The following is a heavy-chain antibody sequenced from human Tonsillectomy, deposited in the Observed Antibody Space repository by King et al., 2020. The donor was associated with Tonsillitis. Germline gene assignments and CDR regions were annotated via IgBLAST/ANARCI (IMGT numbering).Heavy chain of an antibody. J-gene: IGHJ6*02. CDR1: GFTFNSYW. CDR3: AGEGGVVVAATLPLREDYYCARDV. Sequence: VQLVESGGGLVQPGGSLRLSCAASGFTFNSYWMSWVRQAPGKGLEWVANIKQDGSEKYYVDYVKGRFTIDRDNAKNSLYLQRNSLRAEDTAVCYCAGEGGVVVAATLPLREDYYCARDVWGQGTTVTVSS. V-gene: IGHV3-7*01. D-gene: IGHD2-15*01. CDR2: IKQDGSEK.